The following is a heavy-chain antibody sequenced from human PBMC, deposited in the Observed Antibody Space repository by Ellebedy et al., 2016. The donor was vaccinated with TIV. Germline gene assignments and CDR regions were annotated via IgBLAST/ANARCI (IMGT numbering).Heavy chain of an antibody. V-gene: IGHV6-1*01. CDR1: GDSVSSESAA. Sequence: SQTLSLTCAISGDSVSSESAAWSWIRQSPSRGLEWPGRTYYTSKWNNDYAGSLKSRITINPDTSKNQFSLQLNSVTPEDTARYYCASLKGEVRGFDIWGQGTMVTVSS. CDR3: ASLKGEVRGFDI. D-gene: IGHD3-16*01. J-gene: IGHJ3*02. CDR2: TYYTSKWNN.